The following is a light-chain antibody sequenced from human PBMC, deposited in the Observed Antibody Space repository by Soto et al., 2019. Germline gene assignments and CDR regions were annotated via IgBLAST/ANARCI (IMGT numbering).Light chain of an antibody. V-gene: IGKV1-9*01. CDR3: QHLNSYPIT. CDR2: AAS. J-gene: IGKJ5*01. CDR1: QGISSY. Sequence: DIQLTQSPSFLSASVGDRVTITCRASQGISSYLAWYQQKPGKAPKLLIYAASTLQSGVPSRFSGSGSGTEFTLTINNLQPEDFATFYCQHLNSYPITFGQGTRLEIK.